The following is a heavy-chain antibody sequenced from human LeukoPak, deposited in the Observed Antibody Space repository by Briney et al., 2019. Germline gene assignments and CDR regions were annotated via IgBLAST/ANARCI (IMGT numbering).Heavy chain of an antibody. V-gene: IGHV1-69*13. CDR1: GGTFSSYA. Sequence: SVKVSCKASGGTFSSYAISWVRQAPGQGLEWMGGIIPIFGTANYAQKFQGRVTITADESTSTAYMELSSLRSEDTAVYYCARGAYYCSSTSCYHNWFDPWGQGTLVTVSS. D-gene: IGHD2-2*01. CDR2: IIPIFGTA. CDR3: ARGAYYCSSTSCYHNWFDP. J-gene: IGHJ5*02.